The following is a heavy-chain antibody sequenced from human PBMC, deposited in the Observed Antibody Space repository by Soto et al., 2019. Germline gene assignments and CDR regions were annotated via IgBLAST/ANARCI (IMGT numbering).Heavy chain of an antibody. CDR1: GYPFSKYG. CDR3: ATSYDSGFDP. Sequence: QLQLVQSGAEVERPGASVRVSCKAYGYPFSKYGISWIRQAPGQGLEWMGWIKPDNGDTNYAQKFQGRVTMTTDTSSNTAYMELRSLRYDDTAVYYCATSYDSGFDPWGKGTLVSVSS. D-gene: IGHD5-12*01. V-gene: IGHV1-18*04. CDR2: IKPDNGDT. J-gene: IGHJ5*02.